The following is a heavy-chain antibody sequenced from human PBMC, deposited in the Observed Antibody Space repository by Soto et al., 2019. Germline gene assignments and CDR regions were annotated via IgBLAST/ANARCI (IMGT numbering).Heavy chain of an antibody. J-gene: IGHJ4*02. D-gene: IGHD6-13*01. Sequence: QVQLVQSGAEVKKPGASVKVSCKVSGYTRTELSMHWVRQAPGKGLEWMGGFDPENGETIYAQKFQGRVTMTEDTTTDAADRELNSRRSEDTARYYWATKRPSSSRVPGYDYWGQGTLVTVSS. CDR1: GYTRTELS. V-gene: IGHV1-24*01. CDR2: FDPENGET. CDR3: ATKRPSSSRVPGYDY.